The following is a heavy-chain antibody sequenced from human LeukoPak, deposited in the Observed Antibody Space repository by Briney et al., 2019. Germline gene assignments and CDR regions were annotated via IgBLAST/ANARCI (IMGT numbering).Heavy chain of an antibody. Sequence: ASVKVSCKASGYTFTSYGMSWVRQAPGQGLEWMGWISAYNGHTDYAQKVQGRVTMTTDTSTSTAYMELRSLRSDDTAVYYCAREVTMVRGVITKYYYNGMDVWGQGTTVTVSS. J-gene: IGHJ6*02. CDR2: ISAYNGHT. CDR3: AREVTMVRGVITKYYYNGMDV. D-gene: IGHD3-10*01. CDR1: GYTFTSYG. V-gene: IGHV1-18*01.